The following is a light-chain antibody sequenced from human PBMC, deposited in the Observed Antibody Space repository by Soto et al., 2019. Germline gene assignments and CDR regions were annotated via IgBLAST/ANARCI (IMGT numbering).Light chain of an antibody. CDR2: DGS. J-gene: IGKJ2*01. CDR1: QSIRSW. CDR3: QQYSAYPYT. Sequence: DIQMTQFPSNLSASVGDRVTITCRASQSIRSWLAWYQQKPGKAPKLLIYDGSSLQSGVPSGFSGSGSGTEFTLTINSLQPDDFATYYCQQYSAYPYTFGQGTKVETK. V-gene: IGKV1-5*01.